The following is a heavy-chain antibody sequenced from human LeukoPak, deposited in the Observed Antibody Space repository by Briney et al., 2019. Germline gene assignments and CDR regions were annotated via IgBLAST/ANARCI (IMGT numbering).Heavy chain of an antibody. J-gene: IGHJ6*02. CDR1: GGSFSGYY. V-gene: IGHV4-34*01. Sequence: SETLSLTCAVYGGSFSGYYWSWIRQPPGKGLEWIGEINHSGSTNYNPSLKRRVTISVDTSKNQFSLKLSSVTAADTAVYYCASTGTTFFGYGMDVWGQGTTVTVSS. CDR2: INHSGST. CDR3: ASTGTTFFGYGMDV. D-gene: IGHD1-7*01.